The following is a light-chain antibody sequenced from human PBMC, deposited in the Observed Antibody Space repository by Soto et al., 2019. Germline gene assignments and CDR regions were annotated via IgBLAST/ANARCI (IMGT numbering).Light chain of an antibody. CDR3: QQYGSSVWT. Sequence: EVGFTQYPGTVSLFPGERATLSCRARQSIISSYLAWYQQKPGQAPRLLIYGSSSRATGIPDRFSGSASGTEVTLTISRLEPEDFAVYYCQQYGSSVWTFGQGTKG. CDR2: GSS. J-gene: IGKJ1*01. V-gene: IGKV3-20*01. CDR1: QSIISSY.